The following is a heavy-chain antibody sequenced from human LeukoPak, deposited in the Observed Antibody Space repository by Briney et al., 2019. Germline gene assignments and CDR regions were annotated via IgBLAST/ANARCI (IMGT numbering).Heavy chain of an antibody. CDR1: GYTFTGYY. CDR2: INPNSGGT. Sequence: ASVKVSCKASGYTFTGYYTHWVRQAPGQGLEWMGWINPNSGGTNYAQKFQGRVTMTRDTSISTAYMELSRLRSDDTAVYYCARVTPTANYRRPSGLNYWGQGTLVTVSS. J-gene: IGHJ4*02. V-gene: IGHV1-2*02. D-gene: IGHD3-22*01. CDR3: ARVTPTANYRRPSGLNY.